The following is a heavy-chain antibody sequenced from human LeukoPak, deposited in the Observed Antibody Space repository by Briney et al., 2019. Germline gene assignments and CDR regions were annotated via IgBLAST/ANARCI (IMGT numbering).Heavy chain of an antibody. V-gene: IGHV3-30*02. CDR3: ARDRSSSGWEPFDP. CDR2: IKFDGTT. J-gene: IGHJ5*02. CDR1: GFTFSDYG. Sequence: GGSLRLSCAASGFTFSDYGMHWVRQAPGKGLEWLTFIKFDGTTYYADSVRGRFTISKDNSKNTLYLQMASLRPEDTAVYYCARDRSSSGWEPFDPWGQGILVTVSS. D-gene: IGHD3-22*01.